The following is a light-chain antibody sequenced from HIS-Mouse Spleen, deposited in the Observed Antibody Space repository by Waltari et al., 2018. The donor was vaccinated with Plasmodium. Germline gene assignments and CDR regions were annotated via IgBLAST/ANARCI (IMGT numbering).Light chain of an antibody. CDR1: SGINVGTYR. Sequence: QAVLTQPSSLSASPGASASLTCTLRSGINVGTYRIYWYQQQPGSPPQYLLRYKSGSDKQQGSGVPSRFSGSKDASANAGILLISGLQSEDEADYYCMIWHSSAWVFGGGTKLTVL. CDR3: MIWHSSAWV. CDR2: YKSGSDK. V-gene: IGLV5-45*02. J-gene: IGLJ3*02.